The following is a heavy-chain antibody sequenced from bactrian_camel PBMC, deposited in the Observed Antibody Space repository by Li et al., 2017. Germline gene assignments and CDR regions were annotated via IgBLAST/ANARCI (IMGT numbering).Heavy chain of an antibody. CDR2: INGPGEIT. J-gene: IGHJ4*01. V-gene: IGHV3S26*01. CDR3: VSDESMGWVGDRADDNN. D-gene: IGHD5*01. CDR1: GFTFSSYW. Sequence: HVQLVESGGGLVQPGGSLSLSCAASGFTFSSYWMYWVRQAPGKGLEWVSHINGPGEITVYADSLKGRFTISRDTAKNTVYLQMNSLKPEDTAVYYCVSDESMGWVGDRADDNNWGQGTQVTVS.